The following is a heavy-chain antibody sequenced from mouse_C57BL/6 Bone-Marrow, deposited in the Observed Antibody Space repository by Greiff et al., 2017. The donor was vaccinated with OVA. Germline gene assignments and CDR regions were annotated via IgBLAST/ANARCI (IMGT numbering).Heavy chain of an antibody. CDR2: IDPEDGET. CDR1: GFNIKDYY. D-gene: IGHD1-1*01. J-gene: IGHJ2*01. Sequence: DVKLVESGAELVKPGASVKLSCTASGFNIKDYYMHWVKQRTEQGLEWIGRIDPEDGETKYAPKFQGKATITADTSSNTSYLQLSSLTSEDTAVYYCAREDTTVVAKDYFDYWGQGTTLTVSS. V-gene: IGHV14-2*01. CDR3: AREDTTVVAKDYFDY.